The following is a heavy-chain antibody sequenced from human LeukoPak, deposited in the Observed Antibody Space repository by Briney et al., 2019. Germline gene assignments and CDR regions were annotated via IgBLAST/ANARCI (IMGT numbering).Heavy chain of an antibody. CDR3: ARDYCSGGSCYSGFDP. J-gene: IGHJ5*02. CDR2: INPSGGST. CDR1: GYTFTSYY. V-gene: IGHV1-46*01. Sequence: ASVKVSCKASGYTFTSYYMHGVRQAPGQGLEWMGIINPSGGSTSYAQKFQGRVTMTRDTSTSTVYMELSSLRSEDTAVYYCARDYCSGGSCYSGFDPWGQGTLVTVSS. D-gene: IGHD2-15*01.